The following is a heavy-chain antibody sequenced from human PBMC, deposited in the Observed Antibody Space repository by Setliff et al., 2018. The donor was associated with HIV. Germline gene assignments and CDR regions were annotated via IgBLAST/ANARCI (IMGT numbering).Heavy chain of an antibody. V-gene: IGHV4-4*08. Sequence: PSETLSLTCAVSGGSISSYHWMWIRQPPGKGLEWIGYIYTSGGADYDPSLKSRVTISVDTSKNQFSLRLTSVTAVDTAVYYCARAYYYEGYYMDVWGKGTTVTVSS. J-gene: IGHJ6*03. CDR2: IYTSGGA. CDR1: GGSISSYH. CDR3: ARAYYYEGYYMDV. D-gene: IGHD3-22*01.